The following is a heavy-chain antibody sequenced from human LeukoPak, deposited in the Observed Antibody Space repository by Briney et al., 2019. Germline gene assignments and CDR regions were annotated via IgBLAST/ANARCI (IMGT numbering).Heavy chain of an antibody. V-gene: IGHV1-69*04. D-gene: IGHD3-10*01. Sequence: SVKVSCKASGDTFSNYAISWVRQAPGQGLEWMGRIIPILGIVDYAQKFRGRVTITADKSTSTGYMELSSLRSEDTAVYYCARDRRYYGSGSYLALSGVHWFDPWGQGTLVTVSS. J-gene: IGHJ5*02. CDR3: ARDRRYYGSGSYLALSGVHWFDP. CDR1: GDTFSNYA. CDR2: IIPILGIV.